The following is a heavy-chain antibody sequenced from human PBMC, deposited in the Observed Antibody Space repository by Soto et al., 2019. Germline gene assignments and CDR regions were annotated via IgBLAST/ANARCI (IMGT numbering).Heavy chain of an antibody. CDR2: IIPIFGTA. Sequence: QVQLVQSGAEVKKPGSSVKVSCKASGGTFSSYAISWVRQAPGQGLEWMGGIIPIFGTANYAQKFQGRVTITADESTSTAYMELSSLRSEDTAVYYCARGPLAIFGVVTSDWHFDLWGRGTLVTVSS. V-gene: IGHV1-69*01. CDR1: GGTFSSYA. D-gene: IGHD3-3*01. CDR3: ARGPLAIFGVVTSDWHFDL. J-gene: IGHJ2*01.